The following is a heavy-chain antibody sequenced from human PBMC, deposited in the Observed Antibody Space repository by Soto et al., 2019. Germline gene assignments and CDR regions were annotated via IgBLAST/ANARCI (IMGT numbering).Heavy chain of an antibody. CDR2: IDPSDSYT. Sequence: EVQLVQSGAEVKKPGESLRISCKGSGYSFTSYWISWVRQMPGKGLEWMGRIDPSDSYTNYSPSFQGHVTISADKSISTATLQWSSLKASDTAMYDCARGRKTQRVRDNWFDPWGQGTLVTVSS. D-gene: IGHD6-13*01. V-gene: IGHV5-10-1*01. J-gene: IGHJ5*02. CDR3: ARGRKTQRVRDNWFDP. CDR1: GYSFTSYW.